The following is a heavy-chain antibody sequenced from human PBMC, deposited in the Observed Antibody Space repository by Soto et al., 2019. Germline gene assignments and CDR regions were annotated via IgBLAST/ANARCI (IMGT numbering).Heavy chain of an antibody. Sequence: EVQLVESGGDLVQPGGSLRLSCAASRFTFSDYSMNWVRQAPGKGLEWGSYISGGGETIYYADSVRGRFTISRDNAKNSLCLQMNSLREEDTAVYYCARESPSSQWLPTRYFDYWGQGTLVTVSS. D-gene: IGHD6-19*01. CDR3: ARESPSSQWLPTRYFDY. J-gene: IGHJ4*02. CDR1: RFTFSDYS. CDR2: ISGGGETI. V-gene: IGHV3-48*02.